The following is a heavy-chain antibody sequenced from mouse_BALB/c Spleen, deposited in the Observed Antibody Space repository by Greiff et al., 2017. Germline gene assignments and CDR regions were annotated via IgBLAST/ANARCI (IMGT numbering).Heavy chain of an antibody. J-gene: IGHJ3*01. CDR3: ARGTARATFAY. V-gene: IGHV1-54*03. CDR1: GYAFTNYL. CDR2: INPGSGGT. D-gene: IGHD3-2*01. Sequence: VQLQESGAELVRPGTSVKVSCKASGYAFTNYLIEWVKQRPGQGLEWIGVINPGSGGTNYNEKFKGKATLTADKSSSTAYMQLSSLTSDDSAVYFCARGTARATFAYWGQGTLVTVSA.